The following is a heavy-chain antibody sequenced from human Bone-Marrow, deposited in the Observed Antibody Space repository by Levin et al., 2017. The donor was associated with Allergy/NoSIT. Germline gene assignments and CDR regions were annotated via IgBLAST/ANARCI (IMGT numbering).Heavy chain of an antibody. Sequence: PGESLKISCAASGFTFGNFAMSWVRQAPGKGLEWVAVISGSGHRTDYAESVKGRFTISRDNSMNMLFLQLNSLRVDDTAVYHCAKGMRWLQFDALDYWGQGSLVTVSS. CDR3: AKGMRWLQFDALDY. CDR2: ISGSGHRT. J-gene: IGHJ4*02. D-gene: IGHD5-24*01. CDR1: GFTFGNFA. V-gene: IGHV3-23*01.